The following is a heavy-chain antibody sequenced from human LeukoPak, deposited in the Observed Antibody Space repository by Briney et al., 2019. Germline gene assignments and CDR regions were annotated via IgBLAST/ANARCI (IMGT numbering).Heavy chain of an antibody. V-gene: IGHV1-69*06. D-gene: IGHD3-3*01. J-gene: IGHJ4*02. Sequence: SVKVSCKASGGTFSSYAISWVRQAPGQGLEWMGRIIPILGTANYAQKFQGRVTITADKSTSTAYMELSSLRSEDTAVYYCARDASPYYDFWSGYWMGGSDYWGQGTLVTVSS. CDR3: ARDASPYYDFWSGYWMGGSDY. CDR1: GGTFSSYA. CDR2: IIPILGTA.